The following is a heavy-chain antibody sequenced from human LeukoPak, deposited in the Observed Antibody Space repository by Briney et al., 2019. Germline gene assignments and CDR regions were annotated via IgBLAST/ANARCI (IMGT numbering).Heavy chain of an antibody. CDR3: SRDRYYYGSGSYYNGNWFDP. Sequence: SETLSLTCAVYGGSFSGYYWSWIRQPPGKGLEWIGRIYTSGSTNYNPSLKSRVTMSVDTSKNQFSLKLSSVTAADTAVYYCSRDRYYYGSGSYYNGNWFDPWGQGTLVTVSS. J-gene: IGHJ5*02. D-gene: IGHD3-10*01. CDR1: GGSFSGYY. V-gene: IGHV4-59*10. CDR2: IYTSGST.